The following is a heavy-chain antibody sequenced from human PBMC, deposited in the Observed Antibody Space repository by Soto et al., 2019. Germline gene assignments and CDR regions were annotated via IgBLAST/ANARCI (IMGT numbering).Heavy chain of an antibody. J-gene: IGHJ4*02. CDR1: GFTFSSYG. V-gene: IGHV3-33*01. Sequence: QVQLVESGGGVVQPGRSLRLSCAVSGFTFSSYGMHWVRQAPGKGLEWVAVIWYDGSNKYYADSVKGRFTISRDNSKNTLYLQMNSLRAEDTAVYYRARDRMGIDYWGQGTLVTVSS. CDR3: ARDRMGIDY. D-gene: IGHD2-8*01. CDR2: IWYDGSNK.